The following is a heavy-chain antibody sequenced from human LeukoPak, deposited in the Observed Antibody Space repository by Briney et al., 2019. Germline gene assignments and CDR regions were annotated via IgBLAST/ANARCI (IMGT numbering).Heavy chain of an antibody. V-gene: IGHV4-59*01. J-gene: IGHJ4*02. CDR1: GGSISSYY. CDR2: IYYSGST. CDR3: ARGFGGWYYFDY. D-gene: IGHD6-19*01. Sequence: SETLSLTCTVSGGSISSYYWSWIRQPPGKGLEWIGYIYYSGSTNYHPSLKSRVTISVDTSKNQFSLKLSSVTAADTAVYYCARGFGGWYYFDYWGQGTLVTVSS.